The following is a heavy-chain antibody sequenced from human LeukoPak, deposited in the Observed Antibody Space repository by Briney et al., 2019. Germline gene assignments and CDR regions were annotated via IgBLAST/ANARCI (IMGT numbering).Heavy chain of an antibody. CDR3: ARETRDRDGYNYFDY. V-gene: IGHV4-59*01. J-gene: IGHJ4*02. CDR1: GGSISSYY. CDR2: IYYSGST. D-gene: IGHD5-24*01. Sequence: KPSETLSLTCTVSGGSISSYYWSWIRQPPGKGLEWIGYIYYSGSTNYNPSLKSRVTISVDTSKNQFSLKLSSVTAADMAVYYCARETRDRDGYNYFDYWGQGTLVTVSS.